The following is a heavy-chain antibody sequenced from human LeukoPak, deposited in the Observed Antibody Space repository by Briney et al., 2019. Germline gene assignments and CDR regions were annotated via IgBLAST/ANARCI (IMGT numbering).Heavy chain of an antibody. V-gene: IGHV3-21*01. J-gene: IGHJ5*02. D-gene: IGHD2-8*02. CDR1: GFDFSNYD. CDR3: ARDRKSRREGFCAGGACSPPDL. CDR2: ITSDSESV. Sequence: NPGGSLRLSCAASGFDFSNYDMNWVRQAPGKGLEWVATITSDSESVFYALSVGDRFTISRDNSKNSLSLQMKRLRAGDTAIYYCARDRKSRREGFCAGGACSPPDLWGQGTLVTVSS.